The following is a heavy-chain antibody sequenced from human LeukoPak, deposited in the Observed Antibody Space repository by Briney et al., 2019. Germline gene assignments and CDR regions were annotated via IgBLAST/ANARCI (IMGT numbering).Heavy chain of an antibody. V-gene: IGHV3-53*01. Sequence: GGSLRLSCAASGFTVRSSYMSWVRQAPGKGLEWVSVIYYDGSTYYADSVKGRFTISRDNAKNSLYLQMSNLRAEDTAVYFCARGGGLDVWGQGATVTVSS. CDR2: IYYDGST. D-gene: IGHD3-16*01. CDR1: GFTVRSSY. CDR3: ARGGGLDV. J-gene: IGHJ6*02.